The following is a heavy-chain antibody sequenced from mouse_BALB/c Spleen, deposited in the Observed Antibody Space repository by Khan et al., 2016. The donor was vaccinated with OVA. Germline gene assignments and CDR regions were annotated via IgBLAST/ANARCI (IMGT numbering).Heavy chain of an antibody. D-gene: IGHD1-2*01. V-gene: IGHV3-2*02. CDR1: GYSITSGYG. CDR3: DRTARIKY. CDR2: ISYSGST. Sequence: EVELVESGPGLVKPSQSLSLTCTVTGYSITSGYGWNLIRQFPGNKLEWMGYISYSGSTNYNPSLKSRISITRDTSKNQFFLQLNAVTTEDTATYYCDRTARIKYWGQGTTLTVSS. J-gene: IGHJ2*01.